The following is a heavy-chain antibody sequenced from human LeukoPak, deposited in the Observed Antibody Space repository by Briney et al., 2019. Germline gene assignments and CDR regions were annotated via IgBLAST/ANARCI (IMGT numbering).Heavy chain of an antibody. CDR1: GGSISGYF. V-gene: IGHV4-59*08. CDR3: ARHPGGVGAFDI. Sequence: SETLCLTCTVSGGSISGYFWSWIRQPPGKGLEWIGYIYSTGSTNYNPSLKSRVTISVDTSKNQFSLKLSSVTAADTAVYYCARHPGGVGAFDIWGQGTMVTVSS. CDR2: IYSTGST. J-gene: IGHJ3*02. D-gene: IGHD1-26*01.